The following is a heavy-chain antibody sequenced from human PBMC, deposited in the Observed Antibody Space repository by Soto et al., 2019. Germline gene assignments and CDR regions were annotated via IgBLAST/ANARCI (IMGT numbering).Heavy chain of an antibody. V-gene: IGHV4-59*01. J-gene: IGHJ6*02. CDR3: ARVSSGDYEDYDYGRDV. D-gene: IGHD4-17*01. CDR2: IYYSGST. CDR1: GGSISSYY. Sequence: SETLSLTCTVSGGSISSYYWSWIRQPPGKGLEWIGYIYYSGSTNYNPSLKSRVTISVDTSKNQFSLKLSSVTAADTAVYYCARVSSGDYEDYDYGRDVWGQGTTVTVSS.